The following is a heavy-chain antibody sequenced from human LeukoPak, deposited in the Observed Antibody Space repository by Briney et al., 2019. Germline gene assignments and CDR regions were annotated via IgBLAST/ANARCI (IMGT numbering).Heavy chain of an antibody. V-gene: IGHV4-39*07. CDR1: GGSISSSSYY. CDR2: ILYTGST. D-gene: IGHD3-3*01. CDR3: ARVGGFDFGVAIGNNWFDP. Sequence: SETLSLTCTVSGGSISSSSYYWGWIRRPPGKGLEWIGSILYTGSTYYKSSLRSRLSMSVDPSENQFSLKLSSVTAADTAVYYCARVGGFDFGVAIGNNWFDPWGQGTLVTVSS. J-gene: IGHJ5*02.